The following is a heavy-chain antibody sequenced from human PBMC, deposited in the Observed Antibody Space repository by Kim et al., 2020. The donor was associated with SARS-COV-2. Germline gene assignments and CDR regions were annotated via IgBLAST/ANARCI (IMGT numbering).Heavy chain of an antibody. Sequence: GGSLRLSCEASGFPFSSYWMPWVRQSPGKGLEWVANIKEDGSQSEYVESVKGRFTISRDNAKNSLFLQMSSLTADDTAVYYCAKWRGQQSIFDYWGQGSLVTVSS. D-gene: IGHD4-4*01. CDR3: AKWRGQQSIFDY. V-gene: IGHV3-7*01. CDR2: IKEDGSQS. J-gene: IGHJ4*02. CDR1: GFPFSSYW.